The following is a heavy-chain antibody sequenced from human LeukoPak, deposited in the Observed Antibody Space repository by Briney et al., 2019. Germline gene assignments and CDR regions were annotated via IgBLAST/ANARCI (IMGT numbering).Heavy chain of an antibody. Sequence: SETLSLTCTVSGGSISSYYWSWIRQPAGKGLEWIGRIYTSGSTNYNPSLKSRVTISVDTSKNQFSLKLSSVTAADPAVYYCARAGGPAALMGYYYYGMDVWGQGTTVTVSS. CDR2: IYTSGST. CDR1: GGSISSYY. CDR3: ARAGGPAALMGYYYYGMDV. J-gene: IGHJ6*02. V-gene: IGHV4-4*07. D-gene: IGHD2-2*01.